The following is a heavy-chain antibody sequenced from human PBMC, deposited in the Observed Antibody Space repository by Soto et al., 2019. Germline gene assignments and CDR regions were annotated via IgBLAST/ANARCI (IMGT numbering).Heavy chain of an antibody. CDR3: ARDNYGLGATTSYYYYYGMDV. V-gene: IGHV3-21*01. D-gene: IGHD1-26*01. Sequence: PGGSLRLSCAASGFTFSSYSMNWVRQAPGKGLEWVSSISSSSSYIYYADSVKGRFTISRDNAKNSLYLQMNSLRAEDTAVYYCARDNYGLGATTSYYYYYGMDVWGQGTPVTVSS. CDR2: ISSSSSYI. J-gene: IGHJ6*02. CDR1: GFTFSSYS.